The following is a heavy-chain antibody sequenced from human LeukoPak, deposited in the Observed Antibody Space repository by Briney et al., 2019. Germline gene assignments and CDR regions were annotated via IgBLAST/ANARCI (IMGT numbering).Heavy chain of an antibody. D-gene: IGHD3-22*01. CDR3: AKDTGYYYDSSNYWV. CDR1: GFTFRSYS. CDR2: ISRNSGSI. Sequence: PGGSLRLSCVASGFTFRSYSMNWVRQAPGKGLEWVSGISRNSGSIGYADSVKGRFTISRDNAKNSLYPQMNSLRAEDTALYYCAKDTGYYYDSSNYWVWGQGTLVTVSS. V-gene: IGHV3-9*01. J-gene: IGHJ4*02.